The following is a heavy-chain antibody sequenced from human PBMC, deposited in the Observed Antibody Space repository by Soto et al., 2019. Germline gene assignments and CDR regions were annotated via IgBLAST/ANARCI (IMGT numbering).Heavy chain of an antibody. CDR3: AKSGTLGCSGGSCYPDY. D-gene: IGHD2-15*01. CDR1: GFTFSSYG. V-gene: IGHV3-30*18. CDR2: ISYDGSNK. Sequence: GSLRLSCAASGFTFSSYGMHWVRQAPGKGLEWVAVISYDGSNKYYADSVKGRFTISRDNSKNTLYLQMNSLRAEDTAVYYCAKSGTLGCSGGSCYPDYWGQGTLVTVSS. J-gene: IGHJ4*02.